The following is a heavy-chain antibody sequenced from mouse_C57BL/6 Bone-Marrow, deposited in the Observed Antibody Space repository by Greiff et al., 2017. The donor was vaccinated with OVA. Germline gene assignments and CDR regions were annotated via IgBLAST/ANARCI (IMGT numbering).Heavy chain of an antibody. CDR1: GYTFTDYE. CDR3: TREGYDYEWYFDV. D-gene: IGHD2-4*01. J-gene: IGHJ1*03. V-gene: IGHV1-15*01. CDR2: IDPETGGT. Sequence: QVQLKQSGAELVRPGASVTLSCKASGYTFTDYEMHWVKQTPVHGLEWIGAIDPETGGTAYNQKFKGKAILTADKSSSTAYMELRSLTSEDSAVYYCTREGYDYEWYFDVWGTGTTVTVSS.